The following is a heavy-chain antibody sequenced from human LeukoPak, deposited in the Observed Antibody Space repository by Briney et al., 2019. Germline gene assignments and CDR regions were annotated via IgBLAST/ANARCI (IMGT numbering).Heavy chain of an antibody. Sequence: GASVKVSCKASGYTFTSYGIGWVRQAPGQGLEWMGWISAYNGNTNYAQKLQGRVTMTTDTTTSTAYMELRSLRSDDTAVYYCARDRGDGYNYWFDPWGQGTLVTVSS. CDR1: GYTFTSYG. CDR3: ARDRGDGYNYWFDP. D-gene: IGHD5-24*01. J-gene: IGHJ5*02. V-gene: IGHV1-18*01. CDR2: ISAYNGNT.